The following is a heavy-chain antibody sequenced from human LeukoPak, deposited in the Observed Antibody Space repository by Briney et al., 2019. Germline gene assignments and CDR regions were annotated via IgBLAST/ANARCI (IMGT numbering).Heavy chain of an antibody. J-gene: IGHJ4*02. CDR2: IKSKTDGGTT. V-gene: IGHV3-15*01. CDR1: GFTFSNAW. Sequence: GGSLRLSCAASGFTFSNAWMSWVRQAPGKGLEWVGRIKSKTDGGTTDYAAPVKGRFTISRDDSKSTLYLQMNSLKTEDTAVYYCTTDHITMIVVVHNDYWGQGTLVTVSS. CDR3: TTDHITMIVVVHNDY. D-gene: IGHD3-22*01.